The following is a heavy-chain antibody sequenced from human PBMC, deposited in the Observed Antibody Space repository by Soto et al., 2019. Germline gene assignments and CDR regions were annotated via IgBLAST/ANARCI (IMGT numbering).Heavy chain of an antibody. CDR1: GFTFSSYS. V-gene: IGHV3-21*01. Sequence: EVQLVESGGGLVKPGGSLRLSCAASGFTFSSYSMNWVRQAPGKGLEWVSSISSSSSYIYYADSVKGRFTISRDNAKNSLYLQMNSLRAEDTAVYYCARGADIEAAGTGGYWGQGTLVTVSS. D-gene: IGHD6-13*01. CDR2: ISSSSSYI. CDR3: ARGADIEAAGTGGY. J-gene: IGHJ4*02.